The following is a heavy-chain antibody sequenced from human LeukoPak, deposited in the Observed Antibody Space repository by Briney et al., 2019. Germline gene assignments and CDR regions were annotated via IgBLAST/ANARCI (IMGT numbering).Heavy chain of an antibody. CDR2: ISYDGSNK. CDR3: AKDGFSGGSGWYGDYYHYYYMDV. D-gene: IGHD6-19*01. V-gene: IGHV3-30*04. J-gene: IGHJ6*03. CDR1: GFTFSSTA. Sequence: GGSLRLSCAASGFTFSSTAMSWVRQAPGKGLEWVAVISYDGSNKYYADSVKGRFTISRDNSKNTLYLQMNSLRAEDTAVYYCAKDGFSGGSGWYGDYYHYYYMDVWGKGTTVTVSS.